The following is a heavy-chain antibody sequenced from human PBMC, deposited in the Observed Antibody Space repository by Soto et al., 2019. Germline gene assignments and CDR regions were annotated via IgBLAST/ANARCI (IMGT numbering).Heavy chain of an antibody. CDR3: ARNPSYYYDSSGPPDY. Sequence: SVKVSCKASGGTFSSYAISWVRQAPGQGLEWMGGIIPIFGTANYAQKFQGRVTITADESTSTAYMELSSLRSEDTAVYYCARNPSYYYDSSGPPDYWGQGTLVTVSS. J-gene: IGHJ4*02. CDR2: IIPIFGTA. D-gene: IGHD3-22*01. CDR1: GGTFSSYA. V-gene: IGHV1-69*13.